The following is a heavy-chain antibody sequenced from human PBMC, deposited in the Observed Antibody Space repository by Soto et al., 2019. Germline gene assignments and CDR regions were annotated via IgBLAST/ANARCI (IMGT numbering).Heavy chain of an antibody. V-gene: IGHV4-39*01. D-gene: IGHD1-26*01. J-gene: IGHJ6*02. CDR3: ASPLWERREYYYYVVDV. Sequence: PSETLSLTCTVSGGSISSSNYYWGWIRQPPGKGLEWIGSIYYSGSTYYNPSLKSRVTISIDTSKNQFSLKLSSVTAADTAVYYCASPLWERREYYYYVVDVWGQGTTVTVSS. CDR1: GGSISSSNYY. CDR2: IYYSGST.